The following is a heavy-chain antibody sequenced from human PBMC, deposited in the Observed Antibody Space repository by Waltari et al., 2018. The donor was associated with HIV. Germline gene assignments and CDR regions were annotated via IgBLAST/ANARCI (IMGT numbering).Heavy chain of an antibody. V-gene: IGHV3-33*01. CDR1: GFRLGSYG. Sequence: QVQVVESGGSLVQPGWSRRLSRAASGFRLGSYGMHWVRQAPGQGLEWVALIWYDGSKKYYGDSVKGRFTIFSDKSKNTVFLQMTRLRVEDTATYYCARGEGGYTYGYNWLDLWGQGTVVTVSS. CDR3: ARGEGGYTYGYNWLDL. CDR2: IWYDGSKK. D-gene: IGHD1-26*01. J-gene: IGHJ5*02.